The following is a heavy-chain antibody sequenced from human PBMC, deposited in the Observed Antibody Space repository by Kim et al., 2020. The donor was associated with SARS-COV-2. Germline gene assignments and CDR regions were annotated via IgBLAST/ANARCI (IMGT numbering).Heavy chain of an antibody. CDR3: ARDRIQYSSPRSAEYFQH. V-gene: IGHV3-23*01. J-gene: IGHJ1*01. Sequence: KGRLPISRDNSRNTMYLQMNSLRAEDSAVYYCARDRIQYSSPRSAEYFQHWGQGTLVTVSS. D-gene: IGHD6-6*01.